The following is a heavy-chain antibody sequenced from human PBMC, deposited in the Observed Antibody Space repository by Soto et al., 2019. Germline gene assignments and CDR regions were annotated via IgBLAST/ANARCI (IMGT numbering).Heavy chain of an antibody. CDR2: ISSSSSTI. J-gene: IGHJ4*02. CDR1: GFTFSSYS. V-gene: IGHV3-48*01. Sequence: GGSLRLSCAASGFTFSSYSMNWVRQAPGKGLEWVSYISSSSSTIYYADSVKGRFTISRDNAKNSLYLQMNSLRAEDTAVYYCARELDTAMVEYDMITFGGVIVKYDYWGQGTLVTVSS. D-gene: IGHD3-16*02. CDR3: ARELDTAMVEYDMITFGGVIVKYDY.